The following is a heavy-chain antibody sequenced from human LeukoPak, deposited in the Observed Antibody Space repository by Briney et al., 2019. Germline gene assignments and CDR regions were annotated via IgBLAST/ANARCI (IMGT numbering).Heavy chain of an antibody. J-gene: IGHJ4*02. Sequence: ASVKVSCKASGYTFTGYYMHWVRQAPGQGLEWMGWINPNSGGTNYAQKFQGKVTMTRDTSTSTAYMELSRLRSDDTAVYYCARARELEGTSTNFDYWGQGTLVTVSS. V-gene: IGHV1-2*02. CDR1: GYTFTGYY. CDR2: INPNSGGT. CDR3: ARARELEGTSTNFDY. D-gene: IGHD1-1*01.